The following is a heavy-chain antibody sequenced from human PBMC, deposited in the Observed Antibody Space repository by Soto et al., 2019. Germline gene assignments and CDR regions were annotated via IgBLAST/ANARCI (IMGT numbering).Heavy chain of an antibody. CDR3: VRRHVSATGIDWFDP. Sequence: QVPLVQSGTEVKKPGASVKVSCKASGYTFTNYGIHWVRQAPGQRLEWMGWLNAANGDTIYSPRFQGRVAITRDTSASTAYMELSSLRSEDTAVYYCVRRHVSATGIDWFDPWGQGTLVTVSS. D-gene: IGHD6-13*01. J-gene: IGHJ5*02. CDR1: GYTFTNYG. CDR2: LNAANGDT. V-gene: IGHV1-3*01.